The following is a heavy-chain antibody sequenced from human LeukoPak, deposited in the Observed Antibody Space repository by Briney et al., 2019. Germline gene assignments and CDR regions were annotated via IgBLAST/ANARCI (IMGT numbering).Heavy chain of an antibody. Sequence: ASVKVSCTPSRYTLTFFYMDGVRQAPGQGLEWMGWINPNSGGTNYAQKFQGRVTMTRDTSISTAYMELSRLSSDDTTVYCWARDIVGRLQAPWGQGTLVTVSS. D-gene: IGHD3-16*02. CDR1: RYTLTFFY. CDR3: ARDIVGRLQAP. V-gene: IGHV1-2*02. CDR2: INPNSGGT. J-gene: IGHJ5*02.